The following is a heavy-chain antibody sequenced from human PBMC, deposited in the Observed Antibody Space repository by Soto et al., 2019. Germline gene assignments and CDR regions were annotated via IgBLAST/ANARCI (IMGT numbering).Heavy chain of an antibody. Sequence: PGGSLRLSCAASGFTFNNNAMNWVRQAPGKGLEWVSAISGSGGSTYYADSVKGRFTISRDNSENTLYLQMNSLRAEDTAVYYCAKDQVTFGGLDAFDIWGQGTMVTVSS. CDR2: ISGSGGST. CDR3: AKDQVTFGGLDAFDI. CDR1: GFTFNNNA. V-gene: IGHV3-23*01. J-gene: IGHJ3*02. D-gene: IGHD3-16*01.